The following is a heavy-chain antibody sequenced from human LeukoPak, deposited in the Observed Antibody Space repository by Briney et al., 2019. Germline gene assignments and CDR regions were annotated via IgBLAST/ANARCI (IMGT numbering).Heavy chain of an antibody. CDR2: IWPDGSNE. CDR1: GFAFKTYS. CDR3: ARELAV. Sequence: EGSLRLSCEAAGFAFKTYSMHWVRQAPGKGLEWVAAIWPDGSNEYYANSVKGRFFISRDNSKNTLYLQMNSLRVDDTAVYYCARELAVWGQGTLVTVSS. J-gene: IGHJ4*02. V-gene: IGHV3-33*01.